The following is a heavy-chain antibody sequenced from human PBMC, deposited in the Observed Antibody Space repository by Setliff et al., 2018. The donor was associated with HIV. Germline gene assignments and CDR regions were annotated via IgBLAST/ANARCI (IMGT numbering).Heavy chain of an antibody. V-gene: IGHV3-23*01. J-gene: IGHJ4*02. CDR1: GFTFSGYA. CDR3: VRRGVPDF. Sequence: GGSLRLSCAASGFTFSGYAMTWVRQTPGKGLEWVAAISGRGSKTYYGDSLKGRSTISRDNSNNTLFLQMTRLTVDDTGIYYCVRRGVPDFWGQGTQVTVSS. CDR2: ISGRGSKT.